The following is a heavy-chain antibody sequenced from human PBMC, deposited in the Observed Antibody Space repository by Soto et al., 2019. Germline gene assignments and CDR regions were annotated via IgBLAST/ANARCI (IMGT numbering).Heavy chain of an antibody. CDR1: GGSISSYY. V-gene: IGHV4-59*01. D-gene: IGHD1-20*01. J-gene: IGHJ4*02. CDR3: ARRYGRNFDY. CDR2: IYYRGST. Sequence: PSETLSLTCTVSGGSISSYYWSWIRQPPGKGLEWIGYIYYRGSTNFNPSLKSRVTISVDTSKNQFSLKLSSVTAADTAVYYCARRYGRNFDYWGQGTLVTVS.